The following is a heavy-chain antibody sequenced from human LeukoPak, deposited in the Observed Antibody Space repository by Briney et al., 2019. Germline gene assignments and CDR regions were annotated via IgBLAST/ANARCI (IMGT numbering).Heavy chain of an antibody. CDR3: ARESGGFDY. J-gene: IGHJ4*02. Sequence: GGSLRLSCAASGFTFSSHGMHWVRQTPAKGLEWVAFIRYDGSNKYYADSVKGRFIISRDNSKNTLFLQMNSLRPEDTAVYYCARESGGFDYWGQGTLVTVSS. D-gene: IGHD2-15*01. CDR1: GFTFSSHG. CDR2: IRYDGSNK. V-gene: IGHV3-30*02.